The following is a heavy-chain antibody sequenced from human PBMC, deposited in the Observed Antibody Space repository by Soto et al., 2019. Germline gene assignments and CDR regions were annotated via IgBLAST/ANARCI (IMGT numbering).Heavy chain of an antibody. Sequence: SYTRSHTCTCSACSISDASYWCLIRQLPGKGLEWIGSSHHGGGTYYNPSLKSRVTISVDTSKNQLSLKLTSVAAEDAAVYYCARVLSLGRTWHLDYWGKGNQVPVYS. V-gene: IGHV4-38-2*02. J-gene: IGHJ4*02. CDR1: ACSISDASY. CDR2: SHHGGGT. CDR3: ARVLSLGRTWHLDY. D-gene: IGHD2-2*01.